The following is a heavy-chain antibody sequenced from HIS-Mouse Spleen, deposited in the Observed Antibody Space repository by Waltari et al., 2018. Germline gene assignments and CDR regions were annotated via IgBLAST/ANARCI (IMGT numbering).Heavy chain of an antibody. D-gene: IGHD3-10*01. CDR3: ARDSPTQLGGDAFDI. CDR1: GYTFTGYY. J-gene: IGHJ3*02. V-gene: IGHV1-2*02. CDR2: INPNRGGT. Sequence: QVQLVQSGAEVKKPGASVKVSCKASGYTFTGYYMHWVRQAPGQGLEWMGGINPNRGGTNDAQKVQGRVTMTRDTSISTAYMELSRLRSDDTAVYYCARDSPTQLGGDAFDIWGQGTMVTVSS.